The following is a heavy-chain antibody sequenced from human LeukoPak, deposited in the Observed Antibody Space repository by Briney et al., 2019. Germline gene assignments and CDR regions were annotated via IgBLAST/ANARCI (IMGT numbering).Heavy chain of an antibody. CDR3: ARVGHYYDSGSYYNARGFFDY. Sequence: SETLSLTCTVSGGSISSFYWSWIRQPPGKGLEWIGYIYYSGSTNYNPSLKSRVTISIDTSNNQFSLKLNSVTAADTAVYYCARVGHYYDSGSYYNARGFFDYWGQGTLVTVSS. J-gene: IGHJ4*02. CDR2: IYYSGST. D-gene: IGHD3-10*01. CDR1: GGSISSFY. V-gene: IGHV4-59*01.